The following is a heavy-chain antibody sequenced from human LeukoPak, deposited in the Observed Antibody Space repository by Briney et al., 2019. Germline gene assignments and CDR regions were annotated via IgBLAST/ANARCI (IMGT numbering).Heavy chain of an antibody. J-gene: IGHJ4*02. Sequence: GASVKVSCKASGYTFANYDINWVRQATGQGLEWMGWMNPNTGNTGYTQNFLGRVTMTRNTSINTAYMELSSLTSEDTAVYFCAREKQQLSTYFDYWGQGTLVTVSS. D-gene: IGHD6-13*01. CDR2: MNPNTGNT. CDR3: AREKQQLSTYFDY. CDR1: GYTFANYD. V-gene: IGHV1-8*01.